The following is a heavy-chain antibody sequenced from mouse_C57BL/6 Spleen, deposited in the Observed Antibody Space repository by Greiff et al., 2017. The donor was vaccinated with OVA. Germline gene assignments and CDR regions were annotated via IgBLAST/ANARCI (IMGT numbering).Heavy chain of an antibody. CDR3: TRGDYDAEAWFAY. D-gene: IGHD2-4*01. Sequence: EVNVVESGEGLVKPGGSLKLSCAASGFTFSSYAMSWVRQTPEKRLEWVAYISSGGDYIYYADTVKGRFTISRAHARHTLYLQMSSLNSEDTAMYYCTRGDYDAEAWFAYWGQGTLVTVSA. CDR2: ISSGGDYI. CDR1: GFTFSSYA. J-gene: IGHJ3*01. V-gene: IGHV5-9-1*02.